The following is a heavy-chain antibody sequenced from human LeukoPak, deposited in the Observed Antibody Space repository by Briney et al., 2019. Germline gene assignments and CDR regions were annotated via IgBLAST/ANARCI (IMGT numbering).Heavy chain of an antibody. V-gene: IGHV4-34*01. CDR3: ARGGYCSGGSCYPEGEVFDY. CDR1: GGSFRGYY. Sequence: SETLSLTCAVYGGSFRGYYWSWIRQPPGKGLEWIGEINHSGSTNYNPSLKSRVTISVDTSKNQFSLKLSSVTAADTAVYYCARGGYCSGGSCYPEGEVFDYWGQGTLVTVSS. J-gene: IGHJ4*02. D-gene: IGHD2-15*01. CDR2: INHSGST.